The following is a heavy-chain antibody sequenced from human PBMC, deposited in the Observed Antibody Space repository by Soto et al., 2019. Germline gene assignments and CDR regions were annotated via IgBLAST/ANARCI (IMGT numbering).Heavy chain of an antibody. V-gene: IGHV3-23*01. J-gene: IGHJ4*02. Sequence: HPGGSLRLSCAASGFTFSSYAMSWVRQAPGKGLEWVSAISGSGSDTYYVDSVKGRFTISRDNSENTLYLQMNSLRAEDTAIYYCAKLGSSSWSPHYYFDYWGQGTLVTVSS. CDR3: AKLGSSSWSPHYYFDY. CDR2: ISGSGSDT. D-gene: IGHD2-2*01. CDR1: GFTFSSYA.